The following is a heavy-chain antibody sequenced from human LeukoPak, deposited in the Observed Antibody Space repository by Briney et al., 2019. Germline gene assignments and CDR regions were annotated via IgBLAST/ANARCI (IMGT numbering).Heavy chain of an antibody. Sequence: SVKVSCKASGGTFSSYAISWVRQAPGQGLEWMGGIIPIFGTANYAQKFQGRVTITRNTSISTAYMELSSLRSEDTAVYYCAREDFYDSGSNDYWGQGTLVTVSS. J-gene: IGHJ4*02. V-gene: IGHV1-69*05. CDR3: AREDFYDSGSNDY. D-gene: IGHD3-22*01. CDR1: GGTFSSYA. CDR2: IIPIFGTA.